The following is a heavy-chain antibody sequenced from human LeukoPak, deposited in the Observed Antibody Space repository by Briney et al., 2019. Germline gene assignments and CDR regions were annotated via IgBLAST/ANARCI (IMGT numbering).Heavy chain of an antibody. D-gene: IGHD5-24*01. CDR2: SYYSGST. CDR3: ARGTNRDGYNYGGNWFDP. CDR1: GVSISSYY. Sequence: SETLSLTCTVSGVSISSYYWSWIRQPPGKGLEWIGYSYYSGSTNYDPSLKSRVTILVDTSKNQFSLKLSSVTAADTAVYYCARGTNRDGYNYGGNWFDPWGQGTLVTVSS. J-gene: IGHJ5*02. V-gene: IGHV4-59*08.